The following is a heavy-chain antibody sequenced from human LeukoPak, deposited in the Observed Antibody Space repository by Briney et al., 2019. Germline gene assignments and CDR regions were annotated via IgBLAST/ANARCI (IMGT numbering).Heavy chain of an antibody. CDR2: IKKDGSEK. CDR3: ARHLSGVTGYTYGRGIDY. D-gene: IGHD5-18*01. J-gene: IGHJ4*02. CDR1: GFTLSSYW. Sequence: PGGSLRLSCAASGFTLSSYWMSWVRQAPGKGLEWVAIIKKDGSEKYYVDFVKGRLTISRDNAKTSLYLQMNSLRAEDTAVYYCARHLSGVTGYTYGRGIDYWGQGTLVTVSS. V-gene: IGHV3-7*01.